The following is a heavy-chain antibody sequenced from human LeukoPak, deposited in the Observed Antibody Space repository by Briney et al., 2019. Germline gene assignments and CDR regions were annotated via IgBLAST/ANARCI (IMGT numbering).Heavy chain of an antibody. V-gene: IGHV4-61*02. J-gene: IGHJ5*02. CDR2: IYTSGST. Sequence: SQTLSLTCTVSGGSISSGSYYWSWIRQPAGKGLEWIGRIYTSGSTNYNPSLKSRVTISVDTSKNQFSLKLSSVTAADTAVYYCARENPYCSSTSCYVDWFDPWGQGTLVTVSS. D-gene: IGHD2-2*01. CDR1: GGSISSGSYY. CDR3: ARENPYCSSTSCYVDWFDP.